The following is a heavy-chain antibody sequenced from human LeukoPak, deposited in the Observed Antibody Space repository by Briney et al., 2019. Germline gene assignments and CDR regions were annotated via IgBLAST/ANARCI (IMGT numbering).Heavy chain of an antibody. Sequence: ASVKVSCKASGYTFTSYYMHWVRQAPGQGLGGMGIFNPSGGSTSYAKTFQGRVTMTSDTSTSTVYMELSSLRSEDTAVYYCARGGATETTFVFFHNGMDVWGQGTTVTVSS. CDR1: GYTFTSYY. J-gene: IGHJ6*02. CDR3: ARGGATETTFVFFHNGMDV. CDR2: FNPSGGST. D-gene: IGHD4-4*01. V-gene: IGHV1-46*01.